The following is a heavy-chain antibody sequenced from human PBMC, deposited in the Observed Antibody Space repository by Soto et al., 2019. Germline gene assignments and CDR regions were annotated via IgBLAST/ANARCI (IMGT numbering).Heavy chain of an antibody. J-gene: IGHJ5*02. D-gene: IGHD6-19*01. CDR1: GDSVSSNSAA. V-gene: IGHV6-1*01. CDR3: ARVWREQWLVRLRASNWSDP. CDR2: TYYRSKWYN. Sequence: PSQTLSLTCAISGDSVSSNSAAWNWIRQSPSRGLEWLGRTYYRSKWYNDYAVSVKSRITINPDTSKNQFSLQLNSVTPEDTAVYYCARVWREQWLVRLRASNWSDPWGKGTLVTLFS.